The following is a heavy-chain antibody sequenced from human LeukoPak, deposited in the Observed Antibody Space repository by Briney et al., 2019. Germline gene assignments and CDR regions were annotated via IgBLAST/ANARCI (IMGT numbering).Heavy chain of an antibody. J-gene: IGHJ5*02. D-gene: IGHD2-15*01. CDR1: GYTFTRFY. V-gene: IGHV1-46*01. CDR2: INPSGGST. CDR3: ARGGGYCSGGSCYLNWFDP. Sequence: ASVKVSCKASGYTFTRFYMHWVRQAPGQGLEWMGIINPSGGSTSYAQKFQGRVTMTRDTSTSTVYMELSSLRSEDTAVYYCARGGGYCSGGSCYLNWFDPWGQGTLVTVSS.